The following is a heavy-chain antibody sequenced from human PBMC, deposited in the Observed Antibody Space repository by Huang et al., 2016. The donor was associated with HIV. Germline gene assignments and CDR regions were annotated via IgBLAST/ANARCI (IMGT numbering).Heavy chain of an antibody. J-gene: IGHJ1*01. V-gene: IGHV3-30*02. Sequence: QVQLVESGGGVVQPGGSLRLSCAASGFNFNNYGVHWVGQVPGKGLEWVAFIRSDGSSEYYADSGKGGFTISRDSSKNRLYLQMSSLRAEDTAVYYCAKDSHSAGVSYYVASNFQHWGQGTLVTVSS. CDR1: GFNFNNYG. CDR2: IRSDGSSE. CDR3: AKDSHSAGVSYYVASNFQH. D-gene: IGHD3-22*01.